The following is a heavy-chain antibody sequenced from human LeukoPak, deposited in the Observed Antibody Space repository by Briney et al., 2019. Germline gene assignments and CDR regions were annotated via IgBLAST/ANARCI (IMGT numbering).Heavy chain of an antibody. Sequence: SQTLSLTCAISGDSASSNSGAWNWIRQSPSRGLEWLGRTYYRSKWYNEYAVSVKSRITINPDTSKNQFSLQLNSVTPEDTAVSYCARDGGNYLDFWGQGNLVTVSS. V-gene: IGHV6-1*01. J-gene: IGHJ4*02. CDR1: GDSASSNSGA. D-gene: IGHD4-23*01. CDR3: ARDGGNYLDF. CDR2: TYYRSKWYN.